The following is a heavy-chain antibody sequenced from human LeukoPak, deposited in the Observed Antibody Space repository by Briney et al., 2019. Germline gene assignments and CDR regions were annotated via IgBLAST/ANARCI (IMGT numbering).Heavy chain of an antibody. D-gene: IGHD6-13*01. CDR1: GGSFSGYY. CDR3: AARHRIAAAGTRSFDY. CDR2: INHSGST. V-gene: IGHV4-34*01. J-gene: IGHJ4*02. Sequence: SETLSLTCAVYGGSFSGYYWSWIRQPPGKGLEWIGEINHSGSTNYNPSLKSRVTISVDTSKNQFSLKLSSVTAADTAVYYCAARHRIAAAGTRSFDYWGQGTLVTVSP.